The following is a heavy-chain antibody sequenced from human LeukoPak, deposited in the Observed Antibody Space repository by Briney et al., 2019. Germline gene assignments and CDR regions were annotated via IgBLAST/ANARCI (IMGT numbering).Heavy chain of an antibody. V-gene: IGHV1-69*06. D-gene: IGHD3-3*01. J-gene: IGHJ4*02. Sequence: ASVKVSCKASGGTFSSYAISWVRQAPGQGLEWMGGIIPIFGTANYAQKFQGRVTITADKSTSTAYMELSSLRSEDTAVYYCAREMGGLLEWLSGTFDYWGQGTLVTVSS. CDR3: AREMGGLLEWLSGTFDY. CDR1: GGTFSSYA. CDR2: IIPIFGTA.